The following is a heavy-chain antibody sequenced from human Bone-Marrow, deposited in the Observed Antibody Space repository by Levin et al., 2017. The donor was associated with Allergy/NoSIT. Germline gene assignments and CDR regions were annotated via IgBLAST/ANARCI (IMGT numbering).Heavy chain of an antibody. V-gene: IGHV3-23*01. J-gene: IGHJ6*02. CDR1: GFTFSSYA. CDR2: ISGSGAST. Sequence: GESLKISCAASGFTFSSYAMSWVRQAPGKGLEWVSGISGSGASTYYADSVKGRFTISRDNSKNTLYLQMNSLRAEDTAVYYCAKESSTSWYPLPYYYYGMDGWGQGTTVTVSS. D-gene: IGHD2-2*01. CDR3: AKESSTSWYPLPYYYYGMDG.